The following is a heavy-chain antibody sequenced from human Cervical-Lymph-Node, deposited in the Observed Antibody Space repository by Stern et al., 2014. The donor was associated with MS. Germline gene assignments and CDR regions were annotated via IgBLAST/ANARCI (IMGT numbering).Heavy chain of an antibody. CDR1: GGTISNYA. J-gene: IGHJ3*02. CDR2: ITPIFGTA. D-gene: IGHD6-19*01. Sequence: VQLVQSGAEVKKPGSSVKVPCKASGGTISNYAVSWVRKAPGQGLEWMGGITPIFGTADYAQKFLGRVTITADEATSAAYMELSSLRPEDTAVYYCAEEEGEPVAGLAFNIWGQGTMVTVSS. V-gene: IGHV1-69*01. CDR3: AEEEGEPVAGLAFNI.